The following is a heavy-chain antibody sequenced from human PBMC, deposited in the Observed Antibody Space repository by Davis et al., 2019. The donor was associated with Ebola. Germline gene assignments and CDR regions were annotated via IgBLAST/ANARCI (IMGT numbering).Heavy chain of an antibody. D-gene: IGHD2-15*01. CDR2: ISSDGSRK. V-gene: IGHV3-30*04. J-gene: IGHJ4*02. CDR1: GFTFSSYA. Sequence: GGSLRLSCAASGFTFSSYAMHWVRQAPGKGLEWVAVISSDGSRKFYAESVKGQFTISRDNSKNTLYLVMNSLGTEDTAVYYCARSHCSGGSCPYYFGYWGQGTLVTVSS. CDR3: ARSHCSGGSCPYYFGY.